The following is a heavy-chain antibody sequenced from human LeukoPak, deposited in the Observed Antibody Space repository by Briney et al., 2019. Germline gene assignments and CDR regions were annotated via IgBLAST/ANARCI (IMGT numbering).Heavy chain of an antibody. CDR3: ARQVADIIVVPAAMAFDY. D-gene: IGHD2-2*01. J-gene: IGHJ4*02. Sequence: GESLKISCKGSGYSFTNYLIGWGRQMPGKGVEWKGIIYPGGSNTKYSPSFQGQVTISADKSITTPYLQWTSLKASDTAMYYCARQVADIIVVPAAMAFDYWGQGTLLTVSS. CDR1: GYSFTNYL. V-gene: IGHV5-51*01. CDR2: IYPGGSNT.